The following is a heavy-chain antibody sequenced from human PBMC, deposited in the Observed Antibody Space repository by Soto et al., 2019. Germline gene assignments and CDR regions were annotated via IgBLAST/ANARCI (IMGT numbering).Heavy chain of an antibody. D-gene: IGHD6-6*01. V-gene: IGHV1-46*03. CDR2: INTNGGST. CDR3: TRGLASGDY. CDR1: GYIFTNFY. J-gene: IGHJ4*02. Sequence: QVQLVQPGAEVKKPGASVKFSCKASGYIFTNFYIHWVRQAPGQGLEWIGIINTNGGSTNYAQNCQGRVTMTRDTDTSTVDMDLSSLRSEATAVYYCTRGLASGDYWGQGTLITVSS.